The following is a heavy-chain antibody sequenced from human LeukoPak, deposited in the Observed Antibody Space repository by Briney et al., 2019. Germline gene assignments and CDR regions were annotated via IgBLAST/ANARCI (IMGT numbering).Heavy chain of an antibody. J-gene: IGHJ5*02. CDR3: ARGGNWNDWFDP. V-gene: IGHV4-34*01. CDR1: GGSFSNYY. Sequence: SETLSLTCAVYGGSFSNYYWSWIRQPPGKGLEWIGEINHSGSTNYNPSLKSRVTISVDTSKNQFSLKLRSVTAADTAVYYCARGGNWNDWFDPWGQGTLVTVSS. CDR2: INHSGST. D-gene: IGHD1-1*01.